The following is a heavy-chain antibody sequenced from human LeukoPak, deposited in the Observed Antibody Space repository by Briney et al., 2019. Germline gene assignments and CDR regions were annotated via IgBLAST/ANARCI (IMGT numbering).Heavy chain of an antibody. CDR1: GFTFDDYA. CDR3: ARDTNLRDSFDI. Sequence: PGGSLRLSCAASGFTFDDYAMHWVRQAPGKGLEWVSGISWNSGSIGYADSVKGRFTISRDNAKNSLYLQMNSLRAEDTALYYCARDTNLRDSFDIWGQGTMVTVSS. CDR2: ISWNSGSI. D-gene: IGHD1-14*01. J-gene: IGHJ3*02. V-gene: IGHV3-9*01.